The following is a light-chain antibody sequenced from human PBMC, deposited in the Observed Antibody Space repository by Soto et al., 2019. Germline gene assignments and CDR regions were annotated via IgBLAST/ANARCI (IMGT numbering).Light chain of an antibody. Sequence: DIQMTQAPSSLSASVGDRVTITCRASQSISSYLNWYQQKPWKAPKLLIYAASSLQSGVPSRFSGSGSGTDFPLTISSLQPEDFATYYCQQSYSTTPYTFRQRTKLEIK. V-gene: IGKV1-39*01. CDR3: QQSYSTTPYT. CDR1: QSISSY. CDR2: AAS. J-gene: IGKJ2*01.